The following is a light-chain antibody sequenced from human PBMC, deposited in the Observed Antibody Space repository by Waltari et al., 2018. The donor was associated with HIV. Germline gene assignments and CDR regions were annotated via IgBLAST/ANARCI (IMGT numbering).Light chain of an antibody. CDR2: SAS. Sequence: EILMTQSPDTLSVSPGETATLSRRASQGVNITLAWYQQKPGQAPRLLIDSASTRATGIPARFSGSGSGTEFTLTSTSLQSEDFTIYYCQQYNNWPYTFGQGTKLEI. J-gene: IGKJ2*01. V-gene: IGKV3-15*01. CDR3: QQYNNWPYT. CDR1: QGVNIT.